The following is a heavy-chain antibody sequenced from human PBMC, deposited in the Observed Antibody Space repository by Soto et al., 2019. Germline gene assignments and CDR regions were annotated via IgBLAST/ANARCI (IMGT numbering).Heavy chain of an antibody. CDR2: IYYSGST. Sequence: QVQLQESGPGLVKPSQTLSLTCTVSGGSISSGGYYWSWIRQHPGKGLEWIGYIYYSGSTYYNPSLKSRVTRSVDTSKNQFSLKLSSVTAADTAVYYCAREHYYDSSGNLNRYYFDYWGQGTLVTVSS. D-gene: IGHD3-22*01. V-gene: IGHV4-31*03. CDR1: GGSISSGGYY. CDR3: AREHYYDSSGNLNRYYFDY. J-gene: IGHJ4*02.